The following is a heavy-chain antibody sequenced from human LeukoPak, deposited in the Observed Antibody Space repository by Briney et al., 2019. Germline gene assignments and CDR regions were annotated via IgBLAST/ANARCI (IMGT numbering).Heavy chain of an antibody. V-gene: IGHV1-69*13. J-gene: IGHJ4*02. Sequence: SVKVSCKASGGTFSSYAISWVRQAPGQGLEGMGGIIPIFGTANYAQKFQGRVTITADESTSTAYMELSSLRSEDTAVYYCAIPADYDYVWGSYRPFDYWGQGTLVTVSS. D-gene: IGHD3-16*02. CDR3: AIPADYDYVWGSYRPFDY. CDR2: IIPIFGTA. CDR1: GGTFSSYA.